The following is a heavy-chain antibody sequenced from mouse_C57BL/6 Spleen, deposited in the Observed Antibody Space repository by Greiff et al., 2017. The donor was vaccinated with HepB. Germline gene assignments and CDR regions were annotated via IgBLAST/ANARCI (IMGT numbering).Heavy chain of an antibody. Sequence: EVMLVESGGGLVKPGGSLKLSCAASGFTFSDYGMHWVRQAPEKGLEWVAYISSGSSTIYYADTVKGRFTISRDNAKNTLFLQMTSLRSEDTAMYYCARILRSPLWYFDVWGTGTTVTVSS. D-gene: IGHD1-1*01. CDR2: ISSGSSTI. CDR1: GFTFSDYG. CDR3: ARILRSPLWYFDV. V-gene: IGHV5-17*01. J-gene: IGHJ1*03.